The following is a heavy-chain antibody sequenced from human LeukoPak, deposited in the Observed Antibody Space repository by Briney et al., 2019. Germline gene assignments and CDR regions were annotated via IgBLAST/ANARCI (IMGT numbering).Heavy chain of an antibody. D-gene: IGHD4-23*01. V-gene: IGHV1-18*01. J-gene: IGHJ4*02. CDR2: ISAYNGNT. Sequence: ISAYNGNTNYAQKLQGRVTMTTNTSTSTAYMELRSLRSDDTAVYYCARDPFYGGNPVDYWGQGTLVTVSS. CDR3: ARDPFYGGNPVDY.